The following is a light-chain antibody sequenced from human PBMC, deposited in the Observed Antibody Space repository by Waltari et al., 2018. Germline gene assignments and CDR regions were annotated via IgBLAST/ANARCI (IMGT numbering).Light chain of an antibody. V-gene: IGLV3-1*01. Sequence: SYELTQPPSVSVSPGQTASITCSGDKLGDKYACWYQQKPGQLPVLVIYQDSKRPSGIPGRFSGSNSGNTATLTISGTQAMDEADYYCQAWDSSTVVFGGGTKLTVL. CDR3: QAWDSSTVV. CDR2: QDS. J-gene: IGLJ2*01. CDR1: KLGDKY.